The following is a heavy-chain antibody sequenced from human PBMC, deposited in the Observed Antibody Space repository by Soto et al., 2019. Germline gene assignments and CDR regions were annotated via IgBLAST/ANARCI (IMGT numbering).Heavy chain of an antibody. D-gene: IGHD2-21*02. V-gene: IGHV4-30-4*08. Sequence: QVQLPQSGPGLVKPSQTLSLTCTVSGGSISYEYYHWTWIRQSPGKGLEWIGYIHYSGSIIYNPSFKSRVTRSVDTSKNQFSLQLSSVTAADTAVYFCAREDDGGDRDYYGLDVWGQGTTVTVSS. CDR1: GGSISYEYYH. CDR3: AREDDGGDRDYYGLDV. J-gene: IGHJ6*02. CDR2: IHYSGSI.